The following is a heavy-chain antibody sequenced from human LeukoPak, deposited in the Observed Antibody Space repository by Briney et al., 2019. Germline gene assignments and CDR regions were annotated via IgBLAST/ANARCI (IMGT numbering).Heavy chain of an antibody. CDR3: ARLACSSTSCLYPDAFDV. CDR1: GGSLSSSNSY. Sequence: PSETLSLTCTVSGGSLSSSNSYWGWIRQPPGKGLEWIGNIYYSGSSYYNASLKSRVTISVDTFKNQFSLKLTSVTATDTAVYYCARLACSSTSCLYPDAFDVWGQGTLVTVSS. D-gene: IGHD2-2*01. V-gene: IGHV4-39*01. CDR2: IYYSGSS. J-gene: IGHJ3*01.